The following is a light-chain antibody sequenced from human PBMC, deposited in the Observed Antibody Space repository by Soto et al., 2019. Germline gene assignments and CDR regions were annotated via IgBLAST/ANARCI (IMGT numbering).Light chain of an antibody. V-gene: IGKV2D-29*02. CDR1: QSLLHITGETF. CDR3: MXSTQLPPT. CDR2: EVS. J-gene: IGKJ5*01. Sequence: DVVMTQTPLSLSVAPGQPASISCKSSQSLLHITGETFLFWYLQKPGQSPQILIYEVSTRVSGVPDRFSGSGSGTDFTLEISRVETDDVGIYYCMXSTQLPPTXGQGTRLEIK.